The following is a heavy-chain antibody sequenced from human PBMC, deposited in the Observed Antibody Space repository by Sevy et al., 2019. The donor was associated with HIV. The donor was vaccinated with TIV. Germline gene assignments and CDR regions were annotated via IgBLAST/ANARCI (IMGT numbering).Heavy chain of an antibody. D-gene: IGHD2-8*02. CDR1: GFTFYYAW. V-gene: IGHV3-15*01. J-gene: IGHJ6*02. Sequence: GGSLRLSCAASGFTFYYAWMSWVRQAPGRGLEWVGHIKSKSDGGTTDYAAPVKGRFTISRDDSKNRLYLEMNSLKTEDTAVYYCSTDPIIVLLVTDGMDVWGQGTTVTVSS. CDR3: STDPIIVLLVTDGMDV. CDR2: IKSKSDGGTT.